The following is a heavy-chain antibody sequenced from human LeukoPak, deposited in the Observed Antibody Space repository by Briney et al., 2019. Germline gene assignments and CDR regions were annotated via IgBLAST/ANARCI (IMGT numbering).Heavy chain of an antibody. CDR1: GFTFSNYA. Sequence: PGGSLRLSCAASGFTFSNYAMNWVRQAPGKGLEWVSGISGGGEGTFYADSVKGRFTISRDISKNTLYLQMNSLRAEDTAVYYCARDRRREGMDVWGQGTTVTVSS. CDR3: ARDRRREGMDV. J-gene: IGHJ6*02. V-gene: IGHV3-23*01. CDR2: ISGGGEGT.